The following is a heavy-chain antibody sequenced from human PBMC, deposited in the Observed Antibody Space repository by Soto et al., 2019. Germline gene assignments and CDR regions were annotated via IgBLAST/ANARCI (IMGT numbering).Heavy chain of an antibody. J-gene: IGHJ5*02. D-gene: IGHD1-1*01. CDR2: MNPNSGNT. CDR3: ARAGWNGYWFDP. CDR1: GYTFTSYD. Sequence: GASVKVSCKASGYTFTSYDINWVRQATGQGLEWMGWMNPNSGNTAYAQKIQGRVNMTRNTSISTAYMELSSLRSEDTAEYYCARAGWNGYWFDPWGQGTLVTVSS. V-gene: IGHV1-8*01.